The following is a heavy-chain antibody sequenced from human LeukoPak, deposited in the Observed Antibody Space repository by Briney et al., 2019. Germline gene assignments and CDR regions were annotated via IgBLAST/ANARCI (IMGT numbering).Heavy chain of an antibody. V-gene: IGHV3-7*04. CDR3: TRVGYIDEGIDY. Sequence: GGSLRLSCVASGFPFCSYWMTWVRQAPGKGLEWVANIKQDGSKKSYVDSVKGRFTISRDNAKNSLYLQMNSLRAEDTAIYYCTRVGYIDEGIDYWGQGTLVTISS. J-gene: IGHJ4*02. CDR1: GFPFCSYW. D-gene: IGHD5-24*01. CDR2: IKQDGSKK.